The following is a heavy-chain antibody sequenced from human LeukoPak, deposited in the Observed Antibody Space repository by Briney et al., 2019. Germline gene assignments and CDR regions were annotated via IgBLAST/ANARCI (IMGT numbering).Heavy chain of an antibody. D-gene: IGHD3-10*01. CDR3: ARAKAFNYYGSGSRYYFDY. CDR2: ISNSGST. V-gene: IGHV4-59*01. Sequence: PSETLSLTCAVSGASISGYYWSWIRQPPGKGLEWIGYISNSGSTYNNPSLKSRGTIAVDTSKNQFSLKLNSVTAADTAVYYCARAKAFNYYGSGSRYYFDYWGQGTLVTVSS. J-gene: IGHJ4*02. CDR1: GASISGYY.